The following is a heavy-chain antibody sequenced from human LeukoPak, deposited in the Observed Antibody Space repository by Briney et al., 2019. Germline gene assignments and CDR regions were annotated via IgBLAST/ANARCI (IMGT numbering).Heavy chain of an antibody. CDR2: IYYSGST. D-gene: IGHD3-9*01. J-gene: IGHJ4*02. CDR1: GGSISSYY. Sequence: PSETLSLTCTVSGGSISSYYWSWLRQPPGKGLEWIGYIYYSGSTNYNPSLKSRVTISVDTSKNQFSLKLSSVTAADTAVYYCARGGRYLQDYWGQGTLVTVSS. CDR3: ARGGRYLQDY. V-gene: IGHV4-59*01.